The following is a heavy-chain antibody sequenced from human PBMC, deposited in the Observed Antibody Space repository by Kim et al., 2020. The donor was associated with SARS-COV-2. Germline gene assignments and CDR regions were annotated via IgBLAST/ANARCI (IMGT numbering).Heavy chain of an antibody. J-gene: IGHJ4*02. CDR1: GGSISSSSYY. D-gene: IGHD2-15*01. CDR2: IYYSGST. V-gene: IGHV4-39*01. Sequence: SETLSLTCTVSGGSISSSSYYWGWIRQPPGKGLEWIGSIYYSGSTYYNPSLKSRVTISVDTSKNQFSLKLSSVTAADTAVYYCASHVSVSYCSGGSWYPRTLYFDYGGQGTLVTVSS. CDR3: ASHVSVSYCSGGSWYPRTLYFDY.